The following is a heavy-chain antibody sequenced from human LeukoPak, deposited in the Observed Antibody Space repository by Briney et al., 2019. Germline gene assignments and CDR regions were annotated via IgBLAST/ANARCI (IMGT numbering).Heavy chain of an antibody. CDR2: ISGSGGST. V-gene: IGHV3-23*01. CDR1: GFTFSSYA. CDR3: TLPGRGQEYSSGWLDY. D-gene: IGHD6-19*01. Sequence: GGSLRLSCAASGFTFSSYAMSWVRQAPGKGLEWVSAISGSGGSTYYADSVKGRFTISRDNSKNTLYLQMNSLRAEDTAVYYCTLPGRGQEYSSGWLDYWGQGTLVTVSS. J-gene: IGHJ4*02.